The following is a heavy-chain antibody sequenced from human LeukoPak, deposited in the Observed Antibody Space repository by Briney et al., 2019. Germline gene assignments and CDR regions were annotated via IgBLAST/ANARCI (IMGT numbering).Heavy chain of an antibody. D-gene: IGHD3-10*01. Sequence: AXVKVSCKTFGFSFSTFYIHWLRRAPGQGLEWMGIIHPNGFITSYAQRFKGRVSMTRDPSTSTVYMELNSLIFDDTAVYYCARTRSSSGYLDVWGTGTTVTVSS. CDR3: ARTRSSSGYLDV. CDR1: GFSFSTFY. J-gene: IGHJ6*03. CDR2: IHPNGFIT. V-gene: IGHV1-46*01.